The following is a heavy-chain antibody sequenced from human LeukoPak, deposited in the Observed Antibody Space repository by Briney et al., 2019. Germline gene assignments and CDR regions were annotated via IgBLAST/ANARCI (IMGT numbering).Heavy chain of an antibody. CDR1: GGSISSYY. CDR2: TYPSGST. V-gene: IGHV4-4*07. CDR3: AQSDYYYYYMDV. J-gene: IGHJ6*03. Sequence: SETLSLTCTVSGGSISSYYWSWIRQPAGKGLEWIGRTYPSGSTNYNPSLKSRVTMSVDTSKNQFSLKLSSVTAADTAVYYCAQSDYYYYYMDVWGKGTTVTVSS.